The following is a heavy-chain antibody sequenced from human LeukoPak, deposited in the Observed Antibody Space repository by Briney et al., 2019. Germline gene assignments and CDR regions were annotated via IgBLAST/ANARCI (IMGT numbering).Heavy chain of an antibody. Sequence: ASETLSLTCAVYGGSFSGYYWSWIRQPPGKGLEWIGEINHSGSTNYNPSLKSRVTISVGTSKNQFSLKLSSVTAADTAVYYCARTPLYSSSFFDYWGQGTLVTVSS. J-gene: IGHJ4*02. CDR3: ARTPLYSSSFFDY. D-gene: IGHD6-13*01. CDR2: INHSGST. CDR1: GGSFSGYY. V-gene: IGHV4-34*01.